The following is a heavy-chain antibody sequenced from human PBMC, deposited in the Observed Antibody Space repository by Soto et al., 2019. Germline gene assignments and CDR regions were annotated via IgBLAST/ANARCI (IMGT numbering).Heavy chain of an antibody. CDR3: AREWWSGSLIGGSL. V-gene: IGHV4-34*01. Sequence: QVQLQQCGAGLLKPSETLSLTCPVNGGSFSDYYWTWIRQPPGKGLEWIGEVNHGGSTHYNPSLRSLVSISVATSKKQFSLHLTFVTAADTAVYYCAREWWSGSLIGGSLGGEGTLVTVSS. D-gene: IGHD3-3*01. CDR2: VNHGGST. CDR1: GGSFSDYY. J-gene: IGHJ4*02.